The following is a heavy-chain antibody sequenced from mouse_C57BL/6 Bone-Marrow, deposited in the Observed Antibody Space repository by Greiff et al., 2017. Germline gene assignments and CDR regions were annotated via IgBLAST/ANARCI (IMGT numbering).Heavy chain of an antibody. V-gene: IGHV1-64*01. J-gene: IGHJ4*01. Sequence: QVQLQQPGAELVKPGASVKLSCKASGYTFTSYWMHWVKQRPGQGLEWIGMIHPNSGSTNYNEKFKSKATLTVDTSSSTAYMQLSSLTSEDSAVYYCARPYYSFMDYWGQGTSVTVSS. CDR1: GYTFTSYW. CDR3: ARPYYSFMDY. CDR2: IHPNSGST. D-gene: IGHD2-10*01.